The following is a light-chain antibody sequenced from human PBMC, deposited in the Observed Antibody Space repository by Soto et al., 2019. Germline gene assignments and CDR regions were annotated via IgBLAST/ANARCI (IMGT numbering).Light chain of an antibody. J-gene: IGKJ1*01. Sequence: EIVMTQSPATLSVSPGERATLSCRASQSVGRNLAWYQQKPGQAPRLLIYGASTRATGIPARFSGSGSGTEFTLTISSLQSEDFAVYYCQQYNNWPPAFGQGTKVEIK. CDR3: QQYNNWPPA. CDR1: QSVGRN. CDR2: GAS. V-gene: IGKV3-15*01.